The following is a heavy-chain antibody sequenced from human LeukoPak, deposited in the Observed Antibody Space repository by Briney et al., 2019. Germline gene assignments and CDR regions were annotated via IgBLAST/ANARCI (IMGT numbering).Heavy chain of an antibody. CDR1: GASIRSGSNY. CDR2: ISYSGTT. V-gene: IGHV4-39*01. CDR3: ARHLDYYGSGSYEY. J-gene: IGHJ4*02. D-gene: IGHD3-10*01. Sequence: PSETLSLTCTVSGASIRSGSNYGGWIRQPPGKGLEWIGSISYSGTTYYNPSLGSRVTISVDTSKNQFSLKVISVTAADTAVYYCARHLDYYGSGSYEYWGQGTLVTVSS.